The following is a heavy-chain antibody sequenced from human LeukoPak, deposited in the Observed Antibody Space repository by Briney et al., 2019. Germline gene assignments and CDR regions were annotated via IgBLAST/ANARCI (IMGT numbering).Heavy chain of an antibody. CDR3: ARHGLLRFGERSRDLFNY. CDR2: IYYSGST. CDR1: GGSISSSSYY. V-gene: IGHV4-39*01. Sequence: SETLSPTCTVSGGSISSSSYYWGLIRQPPGKGQEWIGRIYYSGSTYYNPSLKSRVTISVDTSKNQFSLKLSSVTAADTAVYYCARHGLLRFGERSRDLFNYWGQGTLVTVSS. J-gene: IGHJ4*02. D-gene: IGHD3-10*01.